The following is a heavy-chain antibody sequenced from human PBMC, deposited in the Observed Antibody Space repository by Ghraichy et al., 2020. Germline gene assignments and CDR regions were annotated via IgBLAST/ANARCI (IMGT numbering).Heavy chain of an antibody. CDR2: ISSSGSDQ. V-gene: IGHV3-11*01. CDR3: ARDPDTSSKVDY. J-gene: IGHJ4*02. Sequence: GGVMRISCVGSGFTFRNYYMSWIRQVPGKGLEWVARISSSGSDQFYVDSMRGRFTISRDNAKNSLYLQMNSLRVDDTAVYYFARDPDTSSKVDYLGQGTLLTVSS. CDR1: GFTFRNYY. D-gene: IGHD5-18*01.